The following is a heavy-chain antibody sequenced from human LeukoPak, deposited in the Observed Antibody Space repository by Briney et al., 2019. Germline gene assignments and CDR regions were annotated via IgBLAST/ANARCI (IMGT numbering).Heavy chain of an antibody. Sequence: HGGSLRLSCAVSGFTFNNDWMHWVRQAPGKGLLWVSRISGDGTTTSYADSVKGRFTISRDNAKNTLHLQMDSLRAEDTAVYYCAGTWLFDYWGQGTLVTVSS. J-gene: IGHJ4*02. CDR3: AGTWLFDY. V-gene: IGHV3-74*01. CDR2: ISGDGTTT. CDR1: GFTFNNDW. D-gene: IGHD3-22*01.